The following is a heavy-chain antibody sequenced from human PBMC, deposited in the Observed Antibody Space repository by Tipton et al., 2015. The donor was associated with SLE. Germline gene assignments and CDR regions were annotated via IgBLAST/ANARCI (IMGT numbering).Heavy chain of an antibody. CDR1: GGSISSSSYY. Sequence: TLSLTCTVSGGSISSSSYYWDWLRKPPGKGLEWIGTMYYSGSTYYNLSLKSRVTISVDTSKNQFSLKLSSVTAADTAVYYCASRSFLYGMDVWGQGTTVTVSS. V-gene: IGHV4-39*07. J-gene: IGHJ6*02. CDR3: ASRSFLYGMDV. CDR2: MYYSGST.